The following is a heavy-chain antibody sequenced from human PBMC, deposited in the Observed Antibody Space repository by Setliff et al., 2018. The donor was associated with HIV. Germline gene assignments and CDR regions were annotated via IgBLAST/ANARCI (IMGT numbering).Heavy chain of an antibody. J-gene: IGHJ4*02. Sequence: SETLSLTCTVSGYSVNSDYLWCWIRQPPGKGLEWIGSVCHTGYLNYNPSLKSRVTISRDPSTKQFSLKMTSMTAADTAVYYCAAFFVTPLMTQDFWGQGTLVTVSS. CDR1: GYSVNSDYL. CDR3: AAFFVTPLMTQDF. V-gene: IGHV4-38-2*02. CDR2: VCHTGYL. D-gene: IGHD4-17*01.